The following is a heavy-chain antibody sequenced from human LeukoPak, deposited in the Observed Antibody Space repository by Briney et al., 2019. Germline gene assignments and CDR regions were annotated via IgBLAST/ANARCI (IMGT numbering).Heavy chain of an antibody. CDR3: ARFIAAAGKPDY. J-gene: IGHJ4*02. Sequence: SETLSLTCTVSGGSISSYYWSWIRQPPGKGLEWIGYIYYSGSTNYNPSLKSRVTISVDTSKNQFSLKLSSVTAADTAVYYCARFIAAAGKPDYWGQGTLVTVSS. D-gene: IGHD6-13*01. CDR2: IYYSGST. V-gene: IGHV4-59*01. CDR1: GGSISSYY.